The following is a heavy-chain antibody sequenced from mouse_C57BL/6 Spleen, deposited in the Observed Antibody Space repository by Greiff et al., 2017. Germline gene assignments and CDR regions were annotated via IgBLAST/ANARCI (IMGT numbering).Heavy chain of an antibody. CDR1: GYSITSGYY. Sequence: EVQLQESGPGLVKPSQSLSLTCSVTGYSITSGYYWNWIRQFPGNKLEWMGYISYDGSNNYNPTLKNRISITRDTSKNQFFLKLNSVTTEDKATYDCATIYDGYYGGFAYWGQGTLVTVSA. CDR2: ISYDGSN. D-gene: IGHD2-3*01. J-gene: IGHJ3*01. CDR3: ATIYDGYYGGFAY. V-gene: IGHV3-6*01.